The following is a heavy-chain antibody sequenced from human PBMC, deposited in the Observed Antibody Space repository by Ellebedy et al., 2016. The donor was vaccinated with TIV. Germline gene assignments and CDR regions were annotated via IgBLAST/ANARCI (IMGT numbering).Heavy chain of an antibody. CDR1: GYTFTAFH. V-gene: IGHV1-2*02. D-gene: IGHD6-19*01. CDR3: ARAYSSGHDY. CDR2: VYPNSGDT. Sequence: ASVKVSCKTSGYTFTAFHIHWVRQAPGQGLEWMGWVYPNSGDTNYAQKFQGRVTLTRDTSTSTVYMELSSLRSEDTAVYYCARAYSSGHDYWGQGTLVTVSS. J-gene: IGHJ4*02.